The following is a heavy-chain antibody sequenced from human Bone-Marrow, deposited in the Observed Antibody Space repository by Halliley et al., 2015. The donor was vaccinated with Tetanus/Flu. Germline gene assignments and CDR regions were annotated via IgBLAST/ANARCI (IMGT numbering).Heavy chain of an antibody. CDR3: VRSTGAGFDP. J-gene: IGHJ5*02. D-gene: IGHD1-1*01. V-gene: IGHV3-74*01. Sequence: GLLWVSRINGDGGITDYADSVKGRFTVSRDNAENTVYLQMSSLRAEDTAVYFCVRSTGAGFDPWGQGTLVTVSS. CDR2: INGDGGIT.